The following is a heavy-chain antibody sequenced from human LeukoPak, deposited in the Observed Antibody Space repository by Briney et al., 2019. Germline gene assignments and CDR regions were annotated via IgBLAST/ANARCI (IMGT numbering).Heavy chain of an antibody. D-gene: IGHD2-2*01. Sequence: PGGSLRLSCAAPGFTFSSYAMSWVRQAPGKGLGWVSSISGSGGTTYYADSVKGRFTISRDNSKNTLFLQMNSLRAEDTAVYYCAKDRVPDVTVTYFDYWGQGTLVTASS. CDR3: AKDRVPDVTVTYFDY. CDR2: ISGSGGTT. J-gene: IGHJ4*02. CDR1: GFTFSSYA. V-gene: IGHV3-23*01.